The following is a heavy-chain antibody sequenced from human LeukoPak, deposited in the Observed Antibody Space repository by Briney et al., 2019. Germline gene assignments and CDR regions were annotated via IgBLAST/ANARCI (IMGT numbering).Heavy chain of an antibody. V-gene: IGHV3-7*01. CDR2: IKEDGSDK. CDR3: ARDYRARLDY. J-gene: IGHJ4*02. CDR1: EFTFGNFW. Sequence: GGSLRLSCAASEFTFGNFWMTWVRQAPGKGLEWGANIKEDGSDKYYVDSVKGRFTISRDNARTSLYLQMNSLRAEDTAVYYCARDYRARLDYWGQGTLVTVSS.